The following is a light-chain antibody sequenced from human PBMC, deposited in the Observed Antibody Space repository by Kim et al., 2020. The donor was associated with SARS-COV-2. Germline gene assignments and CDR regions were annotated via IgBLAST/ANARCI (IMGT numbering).Light chain of an antibody. CDR1: QDINTW. CDR2: AAS. CDR3: QQANIFPFT. J-gene: IGKJ3*01. V-gene: IGKV1-12*01. Sequence: ASVGDRVTITCRASQDINTWLAWYQQKPGKAPKLLIHAASNLQSGVPSRFSGSGSGTDFTLTISSLQPEDFATYYCQQANIFPFTFGPGTKVDIK.